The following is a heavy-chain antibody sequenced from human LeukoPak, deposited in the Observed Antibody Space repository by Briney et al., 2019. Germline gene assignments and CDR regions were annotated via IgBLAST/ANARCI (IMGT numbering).Heavy chain of an antibody. CDR1: GYTFTSYG. Sequence: ASVKVSCKASGYTFTSYGISWVRQAPGQGLEWMGWISAYNGNTNYAQKLQGRVTMTTDTSTSTAYMELRSLRSDDTAVYYCARDLQPITMVRGTHRAHWFDPWGQGTLVTVSS. CDR2: ISAYNGNT. J-gene: IGHJ5*02. CDR3: ARDLQPITMVRGTHRAHWFDP. D-gene: IGHD3-10*01. V-gene: IGHV1-18*01.